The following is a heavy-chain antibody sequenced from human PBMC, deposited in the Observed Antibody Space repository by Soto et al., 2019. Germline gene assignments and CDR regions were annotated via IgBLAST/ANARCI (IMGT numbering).Heavy chain of an antibody. V-gene: IGHV3-30-3*01. Sequence: PGGSLRLSCAASGFTFSSYTMHWVRQTPGKGLEWVAHISYDGGDKYYADSVKGRFTISRDNAKNSLYLQMNSLRVEDSAVYYCARESRLDTFDIWGQGTMVTVSS. D-gene: IGHD6-25*01. CDR3: ARESRLDTFDI. CDR2: ISYDGGDK. CDR1: GFTFSSYT. J-gene: IGHJ3*02.